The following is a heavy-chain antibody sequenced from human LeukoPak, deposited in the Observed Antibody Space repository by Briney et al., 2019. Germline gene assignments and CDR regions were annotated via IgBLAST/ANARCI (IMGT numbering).Heavy chain of an antibody. D-gene: IGHD2-21*01. J-gene: IGHJ3*02. CDR3: AKERIPDAFDI. V-gene: IGHV3-30*18. CDR1: GFTFSSYG. CDR2: ISYDGSNK. Sequence: GGSLRLSCAASGFTFSSYGMNWVRQAPGKGLEWVAVISYDGSNKYYADSVKGRFTISRDNSKNTLYLQMNSLRAEDTAVYYCAKERIPDAFDIWGQGTMVTVSS.